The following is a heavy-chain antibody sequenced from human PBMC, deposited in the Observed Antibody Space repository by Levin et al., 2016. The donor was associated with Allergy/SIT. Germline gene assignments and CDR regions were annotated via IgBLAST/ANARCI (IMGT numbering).Heavy chain of an antibody. CDR2: INPSGGST. J-gene: IGHJ6*03. CDR1: GYTFTSYY. CDR3: ARDQGIRITILSAYYYYYYMDV. D-gene: IGHD3-9*01. Sequence: ASVKVSCKASGYTFTSYYMHWVRQAPGQGLEWMGIINPSGGSTSYAQKFQGRVTMTRDTSTSTVYMELSSLRSEDTAVYYCARDQGIRITILSAYYYYYYMDVWGKGTTVTVSS. V-gene: IGHV1-46*01.